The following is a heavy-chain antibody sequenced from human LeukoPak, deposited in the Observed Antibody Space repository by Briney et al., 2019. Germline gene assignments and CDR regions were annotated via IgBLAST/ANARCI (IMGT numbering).Heavy chain of an antibody. V-gene: IGHV4-34*01. J-gene: IGHJ4*02. CDR3: ARPSYDFWSGYPTRFDY. D-gene: IGHD3-3*01. Sequence: SXTLSLTCAVYGGSFSGYYWSWIRQPPGKGLEWIGEINHSASTNYNPSLKSRVTISVDTSKIQFSLKLSSVTAADTAVHYCARPSYDFWSGYPTRFDYWGQATLVTVSS. CDR2: INHSAST. CDR1: GGSFSGYY.